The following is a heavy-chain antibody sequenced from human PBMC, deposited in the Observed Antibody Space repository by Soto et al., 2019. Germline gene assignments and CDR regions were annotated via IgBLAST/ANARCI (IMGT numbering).Heavy chain of an antibody. CDR3: AKTASRETDYGGIDY. V-gene: IGHV3-23*01. J-gene: IGHJ4*02. CDR2: ISGRGGST. Sequence: LRLPCAASGFTFSSYAMSLVRQAPGKGLEWVSAISGRGGSTYYADTVKGRFTISRDNSKNTLYLQMNSLRAEDTAVYYCAKTASRETDYGGIDYWGQGTLATVSS. D-gene: IGHD4-17*01. CDR1: GFTFSSYA.